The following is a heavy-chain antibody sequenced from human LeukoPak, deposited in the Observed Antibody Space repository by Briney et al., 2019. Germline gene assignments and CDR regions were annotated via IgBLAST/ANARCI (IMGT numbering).Heavy chain of an antibody. V-gene: IGHV4-34*01. CDR3: ARCDYDSSESYWYFDL. J-gene: IGHJ2*01. CDR2: INHSGST. D-gene: IGHD3-22*01. CDR1: GGSFSDYY. Sequence: SETLSLTCAVYGGSFSDYYWSWIRQPPGKGLEWIGEINHSGSTYYNPSLKSRVTISVDTSKNQFSLKVSSVTAADTAVYYCARCDYDSSESYWYFDLWGRGTLVTVSS.